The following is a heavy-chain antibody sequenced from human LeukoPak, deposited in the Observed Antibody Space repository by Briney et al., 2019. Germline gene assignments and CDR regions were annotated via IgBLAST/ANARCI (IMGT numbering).Heavy chain of an antibody. V-gene: IGHV1-8*01. Sequence: ASEEVSGKASGKTYICYDTKSVRKATGQGLEWMGWMNPNSGNTGYAQKFQGRVTMTRNTSISTAYMELSSLRSEDTAVYYCAGSRGHYYGMDVWGQGTTVTVSS. CDR1: GKTYICYD. J-gene: IGHJ6*02. D-gene: IGHD5/OR15-5a*01. CDR3: AGSRGHYYGMDV. CDR2: MNPNSGNT.